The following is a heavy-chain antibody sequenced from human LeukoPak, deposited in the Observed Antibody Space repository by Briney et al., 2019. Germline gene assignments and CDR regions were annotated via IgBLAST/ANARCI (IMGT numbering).Heavy chain of an antibody. CDR3: ARDWDYSDYLQNFDY. D-gene: IGHD4-11*01. CDR2: ISASGDTT. Sequence: GGSLRLSCAASGFTFSNSAMTWVRQSPGKGLEWVSDISASGDTTHYADSVKGRFTISRDNSKNTLYPQMNSLRAEDTAVYYCARDWDYSDYLQNFDYWGQGTLVTVSS. J-gene: IGHJ4*02. V-gene: IGHV3-23*01. CDR1: GFTFSNSA.